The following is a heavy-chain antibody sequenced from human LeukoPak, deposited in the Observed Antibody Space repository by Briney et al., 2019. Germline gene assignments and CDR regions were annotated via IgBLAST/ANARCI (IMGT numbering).Heavy chain of an antibody. CDR3: AVSNWMDP. V-gene: IGHV3-74*01. J-gene: IGHJ5*02. CDR2: ISFDGSDA. CDR1: GFTFSGFW. Sequence: GSLRLSCAASGFTFSGFWMHWVRQATGKGLGWVSCISFDGSDATYADSVKGRFTISRDSAKKTLHLQMDSLTVEDTAVYYFAVSNWMDPWGQGTLVTVS.